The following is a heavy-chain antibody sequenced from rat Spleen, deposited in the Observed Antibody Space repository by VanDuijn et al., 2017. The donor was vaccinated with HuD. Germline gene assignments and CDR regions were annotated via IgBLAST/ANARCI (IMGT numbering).Heavy chain of an antibody. Sequence: EVKLVESGGGLVQPGRSLKLSCIASGFTFNNYWMTWIRQAPGKGLEWVGSITNTGGTTYYPDSVKGRFTISRDNAKSTLYLQMNSLRSEDTATYYCTSNNLDYWGQGVMVTVSS. CDR3: TSNNLDY. V-gene: IGHV5-31*01. J-gene: IGHJ2*01. D-gene: IGHD1-10*01. CDR1: GFTFNNYW. CDR2: ITNTGGTT.